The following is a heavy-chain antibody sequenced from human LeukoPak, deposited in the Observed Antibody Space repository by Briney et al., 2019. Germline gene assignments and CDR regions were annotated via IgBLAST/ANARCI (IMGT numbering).Heavy chain of an antibody. CDR2: IWYDGSKK. J-gene: IGHJ4*02. CDR1: GFSFSSYG. CDR3: ARGRAYCGGDCYRPGFDY. V-gene: IGHV3-33*01. Sequence: PGGSLRLSCAASGFSFSSYGMHWVRQAPGKGLEWVAVIWYDGSKKYYADSVKGRFIISRDNSRNTLYLQMNSLRAEDTAVYYCARGRAYCGGDCYRPGFDYWGQGTLVTVSS. D-gene: IGHD2-21*02.